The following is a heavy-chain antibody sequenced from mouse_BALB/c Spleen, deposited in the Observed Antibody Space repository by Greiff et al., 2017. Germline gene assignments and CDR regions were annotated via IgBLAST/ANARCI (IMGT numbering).Heavy chain of an antibody. D-gene: IGHD3-3*01. Sequence: DVMLVESGPSLVKPSQTLSLTCSVTGDSITSGYWNWIRKFPGNKLEYMGYISYSGSTYYNPSLNSRISITRDTSKNQYYLQLNSVTTEDTATYYCARERALGNAMDYWGQGTSVTVSS. V-gene: IGHV3-8*02. J-gene: IGHJ4*01. CDR2: ISYSGST. CDR1: GDSITSGY. CDR3: ARERALGNAMDY.